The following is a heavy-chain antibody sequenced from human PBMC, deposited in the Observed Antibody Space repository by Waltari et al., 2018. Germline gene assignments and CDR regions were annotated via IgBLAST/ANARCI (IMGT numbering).Heavy chain of an antibody. V-gene: IGHV3-53*01. Sequence: EVQLVESGGGLIQPGGSLRLSCAASGFTVSSNYMSWVRQAPGKGVEWVSVIYSGGSKYYADAVKGRFTISRDNSKNTLYLQMNSLRAEDTAVYYCAREGWSRGMDVWGQGTTVTVSS. CDR3: AREGWSRGMDV. D-gene: IGHD6-19*01. CDR1: GFTVSSNY. CDR2: IYSGGSK. J-gene: IGHJ6*02.